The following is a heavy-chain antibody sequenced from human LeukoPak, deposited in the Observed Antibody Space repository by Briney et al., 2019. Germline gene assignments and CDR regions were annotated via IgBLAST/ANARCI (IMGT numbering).Heavy chain of an antibody. CDR3: ASGTTDIVVVPATLRNYYFDY. Sequence: ASVKVSCKTSGYSENFYGITWVRQAPGQGLEWMGGIIPMFGTAKYAQKFQGRVTITADKSTSTAYMELSSLRSEDTAVYYCASGTTDIVVVPATLRNYYFDYWGQGTLVTVSS. J-gene: IGHJ4*02. D-gene: IGHD2-2*01. V-gene: IGHV1-69*06. CDR1: GYSENFYG. CDR2: IIPMFGTA.